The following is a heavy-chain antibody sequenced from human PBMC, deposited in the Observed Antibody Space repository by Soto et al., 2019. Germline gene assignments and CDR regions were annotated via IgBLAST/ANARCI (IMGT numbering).Heavy chain of an antibody. CDR2: IIPIFGTA. Sequence: QVQLVQSGAEVKKPGSSVKVSCKASGGTFSSYAISWVRQAPGQGLEWMGGIIPIFGTANYAQKFQGRVTITADESTSTAYMELGSLRSEDTAVYYCARGEWLRLGGPHHGFNWFDPWGQGTLVTVSS. J-gene: IGHJ5*02. D-gene: IGHD5-12*01. CDR3: ARGEWLRLGGPHHGFNWFDP. CDR1: GGTFSSYA. V-gene: IGHV1-69*01.